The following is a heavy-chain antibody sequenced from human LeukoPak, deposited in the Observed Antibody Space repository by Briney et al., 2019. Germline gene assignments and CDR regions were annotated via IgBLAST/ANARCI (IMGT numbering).Heavy chain of an antibody. V-gene: IGHV3-30*02. CDR1: GFTFSSYG. Sequence: GGSLGLSCAASGFTFSSYGMHWVRQAPGKGLEWVAVIWYGGSNKYYADSVKGRFTISRDNSKNTLYLQMNSLRAEDTAVYYCAKGMTTVTPTTEYYFDYWGQGTLVTVSS. D-gene: IGHD4-17*01. CDR3: AKGMTTVTPTTEYYFDY. J-gene: IGHJ4*02. CDR2: IWYGGSNK.